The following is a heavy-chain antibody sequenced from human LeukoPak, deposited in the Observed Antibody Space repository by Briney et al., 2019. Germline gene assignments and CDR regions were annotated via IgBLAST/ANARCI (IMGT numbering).Heavy chain of an antibody. CDR1: GFTFSSYW. CDR3: ARRTSGAFAI. J-gene: IGHJ3*02. CDR2: INLDGIRT. V-gene: IGHV3-74*01. Sequence: GGSLRLSCAASGFTFSSYWMHWVRQAPGKGLVWVSRINLDGIRTYYADSVKGRFTISRDNAKNMLYLQMNSLRAEDTAVYYCARRTSGAFAIWGQGTKVTVSS.